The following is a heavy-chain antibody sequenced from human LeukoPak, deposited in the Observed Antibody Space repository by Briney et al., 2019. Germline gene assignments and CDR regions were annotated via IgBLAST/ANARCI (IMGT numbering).Heavy chain of an antibody. CDR3: ARGLINKRITMVPLAY. Sequence: QAGGSLRLSCAASGFTFSSYAMHWVRQAPGKGLEWVAVISYDGSNKYYADSVKGRFTISRDNSKNTLYLQMNSLRAEDTAVYYCARGLINKRITMVPLAYWGQGTLVTVSS. CDR1: GFTFSSYA. CDR2: ISYDGSNK. D-gene: IGHD3-10*01. J-gene: IGHJ4*02. V-gene: IGHV3-30-3*01.